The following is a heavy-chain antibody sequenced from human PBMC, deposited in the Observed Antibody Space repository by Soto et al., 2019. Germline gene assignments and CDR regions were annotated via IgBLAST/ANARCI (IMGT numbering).Heavy chain of an antibody. Sequence: PSQTLSLTCAISGDSVSSNRAAWNWVRQSPSRGLEWLGRTYYRSKWSNDYALSVNSRITINPDTSKNQFSLQLNSVTPEDTAVYYCVRGIDSSGSYAEYFQHWGQGTLVTVSS. V-gene: IGHV6-1*01. D-gene: IGHD6-19*01. CDR2: TYYRSKWSN. CDR3: VRGIDSSGSYAEYFQH. CDR1: GDSVSSNRAA. J-gene: IGHJ1*01.